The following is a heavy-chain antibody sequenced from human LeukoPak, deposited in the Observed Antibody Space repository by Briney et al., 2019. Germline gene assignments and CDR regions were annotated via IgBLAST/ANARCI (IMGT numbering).Heavy chain of an antibody. Sequence: GGSLRLSCAASGFTFSNYWMSWVRQAPGKGLEWVADIKQDATQKYYVDSVEGRFTISRDNVKNSLYLQMNSLRVEDTAVYYCARDCGSDCSQAFDIWGQGTMVTVSS. D-gene: IGHD2-21*02. CDR2: IKQDATQK. CDR1: GFTFSNYW. CDR3: ARDCGSDCSQAFDI. J-gene: IGHJ3*02. V-gene: IGHV3-7*05.